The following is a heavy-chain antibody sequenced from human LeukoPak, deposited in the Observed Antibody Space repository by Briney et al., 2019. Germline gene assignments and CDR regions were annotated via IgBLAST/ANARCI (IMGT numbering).Heavy chain of an antibody. CDR3: AKPARTDAFDI. Sequence: GGPLRLSCAVSGLTFNNYAMSWVRQAPGKGLEWVSAISGSGGNTYYADSVKGRFTISRDNSKNTLYLQMNSLRAEDTAVYYCAKPARTDAFDIWGQGTMITVSS. V-gene: IGHV3-23*01. CDR2: ISGSGGNT. D-gene: IGHD1-14*01. CDR1: GLTFNNYA. J-gene: IGHJ3*02.